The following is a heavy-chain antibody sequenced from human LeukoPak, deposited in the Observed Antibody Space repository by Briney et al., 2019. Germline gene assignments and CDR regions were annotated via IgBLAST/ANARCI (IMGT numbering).Heavy chain of an antibody. CDR1: GYTFTGYY. D-gene: IGHD2-2*01. Sequence: ASVKVSCKASGYTFTGYYMHWVRQAPGQGLEWMGWINPNSGGTNYAQKFQGRVTMTRDTSISTAYMELSRLRSDDTAVYYCASQGGYCSSTSCYDWFDPWGQGTLVTVSS. V-gene: IGHV1-2*02. CDR2: INPNSGGT. J-gene: IGHJ5*02. CDR3: ASQGGYCSSTSCYDWFDP.